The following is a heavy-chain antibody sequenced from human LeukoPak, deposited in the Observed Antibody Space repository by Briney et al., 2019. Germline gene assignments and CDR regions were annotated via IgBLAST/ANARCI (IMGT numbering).Heavy chain of an antibody. J-gene: IGHJ4*02. Sequence: GGSLRLSCVASRFIFSSYGVYWVRQAPGKGLEWVAFIRYDGSNKYYADSMKGRFTISRDNSKNMLYLQMNSLRVEDTAVYYCAKDKDLWFGEIDYWGQGTLVTVSS. CDR2: IRYDGSNK. D-gene: IGHD3-10*01. CDR3: AKDKDLWFGEIDY. V-gene: IGHV3-30*02. CDR1: RFIFSSYG.